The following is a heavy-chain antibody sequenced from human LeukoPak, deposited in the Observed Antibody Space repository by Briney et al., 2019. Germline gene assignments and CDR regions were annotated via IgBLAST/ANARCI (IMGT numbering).Heavy chain of an antibody. CDR1: GYTFTIYY. CDR3: ARDEEWELGLDY. V-gene: IGHV1-46*01. CDR2: INPSGGST. J-gene: IGHJ4*02. D-gene: IGHD1-26*01. Sequence: ASVKVSFKGSGYTFTIYYMHWVRQATGQGLEWMGVINPSGGSTSYAQKFQGRVTMTRDTSTSTVYMELSSLRSEDTAVYYCARDEEWELGLDYWGQGTLVTASS.